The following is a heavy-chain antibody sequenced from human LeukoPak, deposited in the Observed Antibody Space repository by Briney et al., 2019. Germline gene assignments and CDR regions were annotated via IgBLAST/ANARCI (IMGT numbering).Heavy chain of an antibody. CDR1: GGSISSYY. CDR2: FYYSGST. Sequence: SETLSLTCTVSGGSISSYYWSWIRQPPGKGLEWIGYFYYSGSTNYNPSLKSRVTISVDTSKNQFSLKLSSVTAADTAVYYCARAPYSSSWMGGDAFDIWGQGTMVTVSS. CDR3: ARAPYSSSWMGGDAFDI. J-gene: IGHJ3*02. D-gene: IGHD6-13*01. V-gene: IGHV4-59*01.